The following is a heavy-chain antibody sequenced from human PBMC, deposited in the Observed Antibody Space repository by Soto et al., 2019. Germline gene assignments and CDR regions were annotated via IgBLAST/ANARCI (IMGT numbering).Heavy chain of an antibody. J-gene: IGHJ4*02. Sequence: QVQLVESGGGVVQPGRSLRLSCAASGFTFSYYGLHWVRQAPGKGLEWVAVIWYDGSNTYYADSVKGRFTNSRDNSKNMLYLQMNSLRAEDTAVYYCVRGGGGSYCSGGSCFLDYWGQGALVTVSS. D-gene: IGHD2-15*01. CDR2: IWYDGSNT. CDR3: VRGGGGSYCSGGSCFLDY. CDR1: GFTFSYYG. V-gene: IGHV3-33*01.